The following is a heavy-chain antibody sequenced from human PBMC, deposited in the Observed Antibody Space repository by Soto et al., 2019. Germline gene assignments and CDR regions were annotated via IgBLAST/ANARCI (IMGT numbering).Heavy chain of an antibody. J-gene: IGHJ5*02. CDR3: GRYCTNTKCRGGYYLDL. D-gene: IGHD2-8*01. V-gene: IGHV1-69*01. CDR1: GDSFTNYA. CDR2: IILALGTP. Sequence: QVLLVQSGAEMKQPGSSVSVSCRASGDSFTNYAFTWVRQAPGQGPEWLGGIILALGTPHYSQRFQGRLTITADELSSTVYMELGSLRLDDTAVYYCGRYCTNTKCRGGYYLDLWGQGTLRIVSS.